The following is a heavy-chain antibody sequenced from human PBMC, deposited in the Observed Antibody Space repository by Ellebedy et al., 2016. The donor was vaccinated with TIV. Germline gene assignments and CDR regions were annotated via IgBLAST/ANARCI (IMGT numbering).Heavy chain of an antibody. J-gene: IGHJ4*02. V-gene: IGHV3-7*01. Sequence: PGGSLRLSCAASGFTFSSYSMSWVRQAPGKGLEGVANIKQDGGEKNYVDSVKGRFTISRDNTRSSLYLQMNSLRAEDTAVYYCAREAISYATSGYYFDYWGQGTLVTVSS. D-gene: IGHD3-22*01. CDR3: AREAISYATSGYYFDY. CDR2: IKQDGGEK. CDR1: GFTFSSYS.